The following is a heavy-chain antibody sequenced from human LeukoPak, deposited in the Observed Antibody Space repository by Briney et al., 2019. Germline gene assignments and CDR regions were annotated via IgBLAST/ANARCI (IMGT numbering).Heavy chain of an antibody. V-gene: IGHV3-33*01. Sequence: SGGSLRLSCAASGFTFSSYGMHWVRQAPGKGLEWVAVIWYDGSNKYYADSVKGRFPISRDNSKNTLYLQMHSLRAEDTAVYYCARDRLVPAATPHFDYWGQGTLVTVTS. CDR3: ARDRLVPAATPHFDY. J-gene: IGHJ4*02. CDR2: IWYDGSNK. CDR1: GFTFSSYG. D-gene: IGHD2-2*01.